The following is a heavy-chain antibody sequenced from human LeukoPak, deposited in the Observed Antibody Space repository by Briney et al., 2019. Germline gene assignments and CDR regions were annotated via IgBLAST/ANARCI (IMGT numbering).Heavy chain of an antibody. Sequence: GGSLRLSCAASGFTFSSHAMHWVRQAPGKGLEWVAVMSSGGSNIYYADSVKGRFTISRDNSKNTLYLQMNCLRPDDTAVYYCATERGGTTAPIAFDYWGQGTLVTVSS. V-gene: IGHV3-30-3*01. J-gene: IGHJ4*02. D-gene: IGHD2-21*01. CDR3: ATERGGTTAPIAFDY. CDR1: GFTFSSHA. CDR2: MSSGGSNI.